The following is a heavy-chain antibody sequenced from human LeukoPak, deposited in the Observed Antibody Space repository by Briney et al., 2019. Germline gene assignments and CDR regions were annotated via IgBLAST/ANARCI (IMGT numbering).Heavy chain of an antibody. CDR3: ARGDIVVVPAAISIDY. CDR1: GFTFSSYA. D-gene: IGHD2-2*01. J-gene: IGHJ4*02. Sequence: GGSLRLSCAASGFTFSSYAMHWVRQAPGKGLEWVAVISYDGSNKYYADSVKGRFTISRDNSKNTLYLQMNSLRAEDTAAYYCARGDIVVVPAAISIDYWGQGTLVTVSS. CDR2: ISYDGSNK. V-gene: IGHV3-30*04.